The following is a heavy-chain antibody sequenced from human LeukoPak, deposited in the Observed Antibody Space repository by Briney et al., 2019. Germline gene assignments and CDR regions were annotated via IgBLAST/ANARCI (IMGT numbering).Heavy chain of an antibody. CDR2: IKQDGSKK. CDR1: GFPFSSYW. D-gene: IGHD6-19*01. J-gene: IGHJ4*02. V-gene: IGHV3-7*01. CDR3: AKGEAPYSSGHWGYFDY. Sequence: PGGSLRLSCVASGFPFSSYWMTWVRQAPGKGLEWVANIKQDGSKKSYVDSVKGRFTISRDNAKNSLYLQMNSLRAEDTAVYYCAKGEAPYSSGHWGYFDYWGQGTLVTVSS.